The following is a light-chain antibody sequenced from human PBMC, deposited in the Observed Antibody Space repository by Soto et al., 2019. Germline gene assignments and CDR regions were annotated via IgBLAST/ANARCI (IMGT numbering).Light chain of an antibody. CDR1: NSDVGAYNS. J-gene: IGLJ1*01. CDR2: KGT. CDR3: CSSAPESTYV. V-gene: IGLV2-23*01. Sequence: QSVLTQPASVSGYPGQSITISCTENNSDVGAYNSVSWYQQHPHRAPQVIIYKGTQRPSGVSNRFSGSTSGNAASLTISALQADDDADYFCCSSAPESTYVFGTGTKVTVL.